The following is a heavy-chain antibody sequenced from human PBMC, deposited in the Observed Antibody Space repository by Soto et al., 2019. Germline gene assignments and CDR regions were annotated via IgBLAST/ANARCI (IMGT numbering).Heavy chain of an antibody. J-gene: IGHJ4*02. CDR2: ISGSGGST. Sequence: GGSLRLSCAASGFTFSSYAMSWVRQAPGKGLEWVSAISGSGGSTYYADSVKGRFTISRDNSKNTLYLQMNSLRAEDTAVYYCAKAYLESESLTPIDYWGQGTLVTVSS. V-gene: IGHV3-23*01. CDR3: AKAYLESESLTPIDY. D-gene: IGHD3-10*01. CDR1: GFTFSSYA.